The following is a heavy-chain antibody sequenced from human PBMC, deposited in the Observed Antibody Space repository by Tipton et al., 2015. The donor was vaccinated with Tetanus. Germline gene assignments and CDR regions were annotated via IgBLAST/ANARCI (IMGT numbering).Heavy chain of an antibody. CDR2: IYYSGST. J-gene: IGHJ4*02. D-gene: IGHD1-26*01. CDR3: ARGGSGSYSELGFDY. Sequence: TLSLTCTVSGGSVSSGSYYWSWIRQPPGKGLEWIGYIYYSGSTNYNPSLKSRVTIPVDTSKNQFSLKLSSVTAADTAVYYFARGGSGSYSELGFDYWGQGTLVTVSS. CDR1: GGSVSSGSYY. V-gene: IGHV4-61*01.